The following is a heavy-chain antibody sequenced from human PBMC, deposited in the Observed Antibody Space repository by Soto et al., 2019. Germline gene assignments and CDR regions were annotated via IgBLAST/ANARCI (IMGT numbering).Heavy chain of an antibody. D-gene: IGHD6-13*01. V-gene: IGHV4-59*01. CDR3: ARDEVGIAAFDY. J-gene: IGHJ4*02. CDR1: GGSISSYY. Sequence: PSETLSLTCTVSGGSISSYYWSWIRQPPGKGLEWIGYIYYSGSTNYSPSLKSRVTISVDTSKNQFSLKLSSVTAADTAVYYCARDEVGIAAFDYWGQGTLVTVSS. CDR2: IYYSGST.